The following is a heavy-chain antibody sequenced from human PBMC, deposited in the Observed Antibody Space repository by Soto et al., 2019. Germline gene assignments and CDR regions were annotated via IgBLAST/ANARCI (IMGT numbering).Heavy chain of an antibody. Sequence: ASVKVSCKASGYTFTGYYMHWVRQARGQRLEWMGWINPNSGSTNYAQKFQGWVTMTRDMSISTAYMELSSLRSEDTAVYYCAADLDGQWLVRWGQGTLVTVSS. J-gene: IGHJ4*02. CDR3: AADLDGQWLVR. D-gene: IGHD6-19*01. CDR1: GYTFTGYY. V-gene: IGHV1-2*04. CDR2: INPNSGST.